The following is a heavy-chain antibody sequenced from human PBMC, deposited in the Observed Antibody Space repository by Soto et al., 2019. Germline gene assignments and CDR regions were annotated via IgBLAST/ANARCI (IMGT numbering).Heavy chain of an antibody. D-gene: IGHD6-13*01. CDR2: IGTAGDT. CDR3: ARGWLATGGSLSYMDV. J-gene: IGHJ6*03. CDR1: GFTFSSYD. V-gene: IGHV3-13*01. Sequence: EVQLVESGGGLVQPGGSLRLSCAASGFTFSSYDMHWVRQATGKGLEWVSAIGTAGDTYYPGSVKGRFTIARENAKNSLYLQMTSVRAGDTYLYYCARGWLATGGSLSYMDVWGKGPKVTVSS.